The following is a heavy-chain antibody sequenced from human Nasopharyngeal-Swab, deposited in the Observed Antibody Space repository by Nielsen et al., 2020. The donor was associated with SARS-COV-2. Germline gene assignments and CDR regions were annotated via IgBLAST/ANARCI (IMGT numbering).Heavy chain of an antibody. CDR3: ARAIVGATGDY. CDR1: GGTFSSYA. D-gene: IGHD1-26*01. J-gene: IGHJ4*02. V-gene: IGHV1-69*04. Sequence: SVKVSCKASGGTFSSYAISWVRQAPGQGLEWMGRIIPILGIANYAQKFQGRVTITADKSTSTAYMELSSLRSEDTAVYYCARAIVGATGDYWGQGTLVTVSS. CDR2: IIPILGIA.